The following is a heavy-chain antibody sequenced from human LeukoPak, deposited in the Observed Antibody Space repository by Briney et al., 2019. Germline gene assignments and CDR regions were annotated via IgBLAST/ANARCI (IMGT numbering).Heavy chain of an antibody. V-gene: IGHV1-2*02. CDR2: INPNSGGT. J-gene: IGHJ3*02. Sequence: EASVKVSCKASGYTFTGYYIHCVRQAPGQGLEWMGWINPNSGGTNYAQKFQGRVTMTRDTSISTAYMELSRLRSDDTAVYYCARTTPYSSSSNDAFDIWGQGTLVTVSS. CDR1: GYTFTGYY. CDR3: ARTTPYSSSSNDAFDI. D-gene: IGHD6-6*01.